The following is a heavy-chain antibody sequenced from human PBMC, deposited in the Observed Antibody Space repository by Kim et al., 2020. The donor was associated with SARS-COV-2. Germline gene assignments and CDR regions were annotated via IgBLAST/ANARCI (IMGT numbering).Heavy chain of an antibody. D-gene: IGHD3-9*01. Sequence: GGSLRLSCAASGFTFSSYSMNWVRQAPGKGLEWVSSISSSSSYIYYADSVKGRFTISRDNAKNSLYLQMNSLRAEDTAVYYCARNYDILTGWFVLPDGMDVWGQGTTVTVSS. CDR3: ARNYDILTGWFVLPDGMDV. V-gene: IGHV3-21*01. CDR1: GFTFSSYS. CDR2: ISSSSSYI. J-gene: IGHJ6*02.